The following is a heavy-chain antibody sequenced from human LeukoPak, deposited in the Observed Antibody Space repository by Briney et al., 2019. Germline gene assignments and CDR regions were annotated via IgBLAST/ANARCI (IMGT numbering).Heavy chain of an antibody. D-gene: IGHD6-13*01. J-gene: IGHJ4*02. CDR1: EFMFSSHW. CDR3: AKRPLSSWYVLDY. CDR2: INQGENEK. V-gene: IGHV3-7*03. Sequence: GGSLRLSCSASEFMFSSHWMSWVRQAPGKGLEWVANINQGENEKYYVDSVRGRCTISRDNSKNTLYLQMNSLRAEDTAVYYCAKRPLSSWYVLDYWGQGTLVTVSS.